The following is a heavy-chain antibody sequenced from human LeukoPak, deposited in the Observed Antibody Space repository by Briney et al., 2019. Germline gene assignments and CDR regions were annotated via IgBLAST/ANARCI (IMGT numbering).Heavy chain of an antibody. CDR1: AFTFSSYA. V-gene: IGHV3-23*01. CDR2: ITGSGGGT. Sequence: GGSLRLSCAASAFTFSSYAMNWVRQAPGKGLEWVSFITGSGGGTYYADSVKGRFTISRDNSKNTLYLQMNSLRADDTAVYYCAKDMPAGSWGSVDFYYGLDVWGQGTTVTVSS. D-gene: IGHD3-16*01. CDR3: AKDMPAGSWGSVDFYYGLDV. J-gene: IGHJ6*02.